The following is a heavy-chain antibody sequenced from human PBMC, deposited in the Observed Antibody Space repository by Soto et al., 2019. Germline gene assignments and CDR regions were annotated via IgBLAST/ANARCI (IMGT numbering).Heavy chain of an antibody. CDR3: ARTRQWLVNAAPLYFFDY. J-gene: IGHJ4*02. CDR2: INAGNGNT. CDR1: GYTFTSYA. V-gene: IGHV1-3*01. D-gene: IGHD6-19*01. Sequence: ASVKDSCKASGYTFTSYAMHWVRQAPGQRLEWMGWINAGNGNTKYSQKFQGRVTITRDTSASTAYMELSSLRSEDTAVYYCARTRQWLVNAAPLYFFDYWGQGTLVTVSS.